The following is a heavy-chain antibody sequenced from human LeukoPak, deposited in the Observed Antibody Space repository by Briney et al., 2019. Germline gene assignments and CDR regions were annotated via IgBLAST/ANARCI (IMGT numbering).Heavy chain of an antibody. D-gene: IGHD6-13*01. V-gene: IGHV4-59*08. CDR2: IYYSGST. Sequence: SETLSLTCTVSGGSISSYYWSWIRQPPGKGLEWIGYIYYSGSTNYNPSLKSRVTISVDTSKNQFSLKLSSVTAADTAVYYCARSSWYGVYFDYWGQGTLVTVSS. CDR1: GGSISSYY. J-gene: IGHJ4*02. CDR3: ARSSWYGVYFDY.